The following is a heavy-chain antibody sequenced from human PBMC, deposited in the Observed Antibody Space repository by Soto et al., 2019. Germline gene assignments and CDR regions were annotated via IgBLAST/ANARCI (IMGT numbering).Heavy chain of an antibody. CDR3: ARQGSWPYYYYGLDV. CDR2: ISTYNGDT. J-gene: IGHJ6*02. D-gene: IGHD1-26*01. Sequence: SVKVSCKASGYTFTTSGISWVRQAPGQGLEWMGWISTYNGDTNSAQKFQGRVTMTADTSTGTVYMELMSLKSDDTAVYYCARQGSWPYYYYGLDVWGQGTTVTVSS. CDR1: GYTFTTSG. V-gene: IGHV1-18*01.